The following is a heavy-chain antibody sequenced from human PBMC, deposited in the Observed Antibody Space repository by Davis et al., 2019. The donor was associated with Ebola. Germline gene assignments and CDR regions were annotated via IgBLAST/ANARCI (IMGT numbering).Heavy chain of an antibody. J-gene: IGHJ4*02. CDR1: GYTFTSQW. D-gene: IGHD3-22*01. Sequence: GESLKISCKDSGYTFTSQWIGWVRQMPGKGLEWMGIIYPGDSDTRYSPSFQGHVTISADKSISTAYLQWSSLKASDTAMYYCARQVSLYDGSGLDYWGQGTLVTVSS. CDR2: IYPGDSDT. CDR3: ARQVSLYDGSGLDY. V-gene: IGHV5-51*01.